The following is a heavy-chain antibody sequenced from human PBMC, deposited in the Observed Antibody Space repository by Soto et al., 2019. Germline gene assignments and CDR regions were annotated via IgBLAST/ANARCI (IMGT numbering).Heavy chain of an antibody. V-gene: IGHV3-64D*08. D-gene: IGHD6-19*01. Sequence: GGSLRLSCSASGFTFSSYAMHWVRQAPGKGLEYVSAISSNGGSTYYADSVKGRFTISRDNSKNTLYLQMSSLRAEDTAVYYCVKLASGWSFQHWGQGTLVTVSS. CDR1: GFTFSSYA. J-gene: IGHJ1*01. CDR3: VKLASGWSFQH. CDR2: ISSNGGST.